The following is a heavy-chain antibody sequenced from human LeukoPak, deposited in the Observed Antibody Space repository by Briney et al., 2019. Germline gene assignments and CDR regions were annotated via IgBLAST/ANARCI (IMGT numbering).Heavy chain of an antibody. J-gene: IGHJ4*02. Sequence: PSETPSLTCTVSGGSISSSSYYWGWIRQPPGKGLEWIGSIYYSGSTYYNPSLKSRVTISVDTSKNQFSLKLSSVTAADTAVYYCARLVDSSGYYDGTFDYWGQGTLVTVSS. D-gene: IGHD3-22*01. CDR3: ARLVDSSGYYDGTFDY. CDR2: IYYSGST. V-gene: IGHV4-39*01. CDR1: GGSISSSSYY.